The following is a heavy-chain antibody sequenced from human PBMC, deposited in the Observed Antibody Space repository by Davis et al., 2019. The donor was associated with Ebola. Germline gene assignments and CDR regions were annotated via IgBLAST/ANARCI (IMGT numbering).Heavy chain of an antibody. D-gene: IGHD3-22*01. V-gene: IGHV5-51*01. CDR3: ARPNYYDTSGTYGMDV. CDR2: IYPGDSDT. Sequence: GESLKISCRGSGYSFTSYWIGWVRQMPGKGLEWMGIIYPGDSDTRYSPSFKGQVTISVDKSISTAYLQWSSLKASDSAMYYCARPNYYDTSGTYGMDVWGQGTTVTVSS. J-gene: IGHJ6*02. CDR1: GYSFTSYW.